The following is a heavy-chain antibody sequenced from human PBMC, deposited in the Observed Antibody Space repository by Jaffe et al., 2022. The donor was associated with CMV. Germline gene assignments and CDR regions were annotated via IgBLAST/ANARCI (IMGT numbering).Heavy chain of an antibody. D-gene: IGHD2-15*01. CDR3: AKLMGHSGVYGLYYGLDV. CDR1: GYMFSNYW. V-gene: IGHV5-51*01. CDR2: IFPGDSDT. Sequence: EVQLVQSGAEVIKSGESLKISCKGSGYMFSNYWIGWVRQMPGEGLEWMGIIFPGDSDTRYSPSFQGHVTISADKSMSTAYLQWSSLKASDAAIYYCAKLMGHSGVYGLYYGLDVWGQGTAVTVSS. J-gene: IGHJ6*02.